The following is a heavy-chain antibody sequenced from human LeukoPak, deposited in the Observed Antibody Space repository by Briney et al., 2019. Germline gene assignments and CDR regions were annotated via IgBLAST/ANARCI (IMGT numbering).Heavy chain of an antibody. J-gene: IGHJ4*01. CDR3: ARGGGYYYDSSGSQIDY. D-gene: IGHD3-22*01. Sequence: ASVKVSCKASGYTFTSYGISWVRQAPRQALEWMGWISAYNGNTNYAQKLQGRVTMTTDTSTSTAYMELRSLRSDDTAVYYCARGGGYYYDSSGSQIDYWGQGTLVTVSS. V-gene: IGHV1-18*01. CDR2: ISAYNGNT. CDR1: GYTFTSYG.